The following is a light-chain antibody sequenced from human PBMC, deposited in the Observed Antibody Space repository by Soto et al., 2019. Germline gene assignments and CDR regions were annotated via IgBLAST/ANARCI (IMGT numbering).Light chain of an antibody. CDR1: QGISSW. CDR3: QQANTFPLT. CDR2: AAS. J-gene: IGKJ4*01. Sequence: DIQMTQSPSSVSASVGDRVTITCRASQGISSWLAWYQRKPGKAPKLLIYAASSLQGGVPSRFSCSGSGTDFTLTISSLQPEDFATYYCQQANTFPLTFGGGTKVEIK. V-gene: IGKV1D-12*01.